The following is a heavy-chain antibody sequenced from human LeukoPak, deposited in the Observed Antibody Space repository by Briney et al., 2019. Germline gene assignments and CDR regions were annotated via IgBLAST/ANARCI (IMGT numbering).Heavy chain of an antibody. CDR3: ARDRHVPGLYYYYMDV. CDR1: GFTFSAYN. Sequence: PGGSLRLSCEGSGFTFSAYNMNWVRQAPGKGLESISYISSSSATKFYADSVKGRFTISRDNDKNSLYLQMNSLRPEDTAVYFCARDRHVPGLYYYYMDVWGKGTTVTVSS. D-gene: IGHD6-6*01. CDR2: ISSSSATK. J-gene: IGHJ6*03. V-gene: IGHV3-48*01.